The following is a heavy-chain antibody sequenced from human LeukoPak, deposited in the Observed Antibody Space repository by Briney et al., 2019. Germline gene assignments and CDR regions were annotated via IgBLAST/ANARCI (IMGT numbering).Heavy chain of an antibody. Sequence: PGGSLRLSCAASGFTFSSYGMHWVRQAPGKGLEWVAFIRYDGSNKYYADSVKGRFTISRDNSKNTLYLQMNSLRAEDTAVYYCAKDHGMATIKRFDYWGQGTLVTVSS. J-gene: IGHJ4*02. D-gene: IGHD5-24*01. CDR3: AKDHGMATIKRFDY. CDR2: IRYDGSNK. CDR1: GFTFSSYG. V-gene: IGHV3-30*02.